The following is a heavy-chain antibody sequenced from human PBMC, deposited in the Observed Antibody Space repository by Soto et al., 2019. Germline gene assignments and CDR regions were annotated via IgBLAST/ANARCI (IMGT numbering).Heavy chain of an antibody. V-gene: IGHV2-70*13. CDR1: GFSLTSPGMC. CDR3: ARSIRGPRRFNGMDL. D-gene: IGHD1-20*01. Sequence: SGPTLVNPTETLTVTCTFSGFSLTSPGMCVSWIRQSPGKALEWLALIERDDDDKYYSTSLKTRLTISKDTRKNQVVLTMANMDPADTATYYCARSIRGPRRFNGMDLWGQGTTATVSS. CDR2: IERDDDDK. J-gene: IGHJ6*02.